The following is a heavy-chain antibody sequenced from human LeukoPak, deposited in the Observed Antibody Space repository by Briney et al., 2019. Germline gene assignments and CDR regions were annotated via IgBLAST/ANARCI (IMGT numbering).Heavy chain of an antibody. J-gene: IGHJ6*03. CDR3: ARDWGYYYMDV. Sequence: GGSLRLSCAASGFTFTSYNMNWVRQAPGKGLEWVAFIRYDGSKKFYADSVKGRFTISRDNAKNSLYLQMNSLRAEDTAVYYCARDWGYYYMDVWGKGTTVTISS. CDR1: GFTFTSYN. CDR2: IRYDGSKK. D-gene: IGHD3-16*01. V-gene: IGHV3-30*02.